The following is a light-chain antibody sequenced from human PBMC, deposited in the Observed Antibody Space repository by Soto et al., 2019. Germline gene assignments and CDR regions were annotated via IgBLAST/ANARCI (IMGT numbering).Light chain of an antibody. V-gene: IGLV2-14*01. Sequence: QSALTQPASVSGSPGQSITLSCAGTSSDVGGYDFVSWYQQHPGKVPKLMIYDVSDRPSGVSNRFSGSKSGNTASLTISGLQAEDEADYYCSSYTSSSTWVFGGGTKLTVL. CDR1: SSDVGGYDF. J-gene: IGLJ3*02. CDR2: DVS. CDR3: SSYTSSSTWV.